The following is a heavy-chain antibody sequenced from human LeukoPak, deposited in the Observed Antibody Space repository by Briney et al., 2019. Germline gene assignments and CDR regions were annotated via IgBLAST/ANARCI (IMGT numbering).Heavy chain of an antibody. J-gene: IGHJ4*02. CDR3: AREIGRGTGTFDY. CDR2: IYTSGST. D-gene: IGHD3-10*01. Sequence: PSETLSLTCTVSGGSTSSGSYYWSWIRQPAGKGLEWIGRIYTSGSTNYNPSLKSRVTISVDTSKNQFSLKLSSVTAADTAVYYCAREIGRGTGTFDYWGQGTLVTVSS. V-gene: IGHV4-61*02. CDR1: GGSTSSGSYY.